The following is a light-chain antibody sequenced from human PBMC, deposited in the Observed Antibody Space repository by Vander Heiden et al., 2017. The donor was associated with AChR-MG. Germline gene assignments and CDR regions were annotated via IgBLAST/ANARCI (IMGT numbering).Light chain of an antibody. CDR1: TSNIGGGYD. CDR3: LSYDSSRGGFYV. CDR2: ENH. Sequence: QSVLTQPPSVSGAAGQRVTISCTGSTSNIGGGYDVHWYQQLPGRAPTLLIKENHIRPSGVPDRFSGSKSGTSASLTITGLQAEDEADYHCLSYDSSRGGFYVFGSGTRVTVL. J-gene: IGLJ1*01. V-gene: IGLV1-40*01.